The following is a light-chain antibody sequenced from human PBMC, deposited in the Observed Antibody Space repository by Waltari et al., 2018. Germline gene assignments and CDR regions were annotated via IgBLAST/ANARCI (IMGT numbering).Light chain of an antibody. CDR2: DAS. V-gene: IGKV3-11*01. CDR3: QQRSNGLT. J-gene: IGKJ4*01. Sequence: EIVLTQSPATLSLSPGETATLPCRASQRVSSYLAWYQQKPGQAPRLLIYDASNRATGIPARFSGSGSGTDFTLTISSLEPEDFAVYYCQQRSNGLTFGGGTKVEIK. CDR1: QRVSSY.